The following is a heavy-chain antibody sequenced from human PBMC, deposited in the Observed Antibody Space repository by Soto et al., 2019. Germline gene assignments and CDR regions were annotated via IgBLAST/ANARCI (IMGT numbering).Heavy chain of an antibody. CDR1: GGAISSSSYY. V-gene: IGHV4-39*01. J-gene: IGHJ4*02. Sequence: PSETLSLTFTVFGGAISSSSYYWGWIRQPPGKGLEWIGSIYYSGSTYYNPSLKSRVTISVDTSKNQFSLKLSSVTAADTAVYYCARHTPAISISDHWGQGTLVTVSS. CDR2: IYYSGST. CDR3: ARHTPAISISDH. D-gene: IGHD2-15*01.